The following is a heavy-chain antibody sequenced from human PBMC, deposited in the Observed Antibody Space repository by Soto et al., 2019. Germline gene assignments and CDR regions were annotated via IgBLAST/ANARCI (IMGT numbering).Heavy chain of an antibody. Sequence: GGYLSLSCAASEFTFSSYSMTWVRQAPGKGLELVSYISSSSSTIYYADSVKGRFTISRDNAKNSLYLQMNSLRAEDTAVYYCARSYDFWSGLPDYWGQGTLVTVSS. J-gene: IGHJ4*02. V-gene: IGHV3-48*01. CDR2: ISSSSSTI. CDR3: ARSYDFWSGLPDY. CDR1: EFTFSSYS. D-gene: IGHD3-3*01.